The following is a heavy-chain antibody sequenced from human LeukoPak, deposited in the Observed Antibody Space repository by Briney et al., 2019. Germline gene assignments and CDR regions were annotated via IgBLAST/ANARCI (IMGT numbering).Heavy chain of an antibody. D-gene: IGHD3-16*01. CDR1: GGSISSYY. Sequence: SETLSLTCSVSGGSISSYYWTWIRQPPGKGLEWIGYRSYSGSTTYNPSLKSRVTISVDTSKSQFSLKLISVTAADTAIYYCARVRGDFETDWGQGTLVTVSS. V-gene: IGHV4-59*01. CDR2: RSYSGST. CDR3: ARVRGDFETD. J-gene: IGHJ1*01.